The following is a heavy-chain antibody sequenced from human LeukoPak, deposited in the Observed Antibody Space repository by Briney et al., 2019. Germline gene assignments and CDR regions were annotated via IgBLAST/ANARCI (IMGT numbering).Heavy chain of an antibody. CDR2: IYYSGST. D-gene: IGHD2-15*01. CDR3: ARDTWGSGGIIDY. CDR1: GGSISSYY. V-gene: IGHV4-59*01. J-gene: IGHJ4*02. Sequence: PSETLSLTCTVSGGSISSYYWSWIRQPPGKGLEWIGYIYYSGSTNYNPSLKRRVTISVDTSKNQFSLKLSSVTAADTAVYYCARDTWGSGGIIDYWGQGTLVTVSS.